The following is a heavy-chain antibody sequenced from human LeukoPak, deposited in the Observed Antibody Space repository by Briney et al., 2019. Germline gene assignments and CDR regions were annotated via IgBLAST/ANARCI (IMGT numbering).Heavy chain of an antibody. CDR1: GNTFTGYY. Sequence: ASVKVSCKASGNTFTGYYMHWVRQAPGQGLEGMEWINPNSGGTNYAQKFQGRVTMTRDTSISSAYMELSRLRSDDTAVYYCARRPQYCRGGACYDWGQGTLVTVSS. D-gene: IGHD2-15*01. CDR3: ARRPQYCRGGACYD. J-gene: IGHJ4*02. CDR2: INPNSGGT. V-gene: IGHV1-2*02.